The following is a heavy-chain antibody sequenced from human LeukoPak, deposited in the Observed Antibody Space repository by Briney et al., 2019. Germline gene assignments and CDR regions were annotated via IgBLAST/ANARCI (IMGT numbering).Heavy chain of an antibody. CDR1: GFTFSRYV. CDR2: VSGSGGGT. CDR3: AKDYDTNVPRAFAF. J-gene: IGHJ3*01. Sequence: GGSLRLSCAASGFTFSRYVMSWVRQAPGKGLEWVSVVSGSGGGTYYADSVKGRFTISRDTSKNTLYLQMNSLRAEDTAVYYCAKDYDTNVPRAFAFWGQGTMVTVSS. D-gene: IGHD2-8*01. V-gene: IGHV3-23*01.